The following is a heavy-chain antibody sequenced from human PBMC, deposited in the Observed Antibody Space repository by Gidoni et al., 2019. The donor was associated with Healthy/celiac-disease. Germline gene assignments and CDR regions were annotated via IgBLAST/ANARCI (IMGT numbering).Heavy chain of an antibody. CDR1: GGSFSGYY. Sequence: QVQLQQWGAGLLKPSETLSLTCAVYGGSFSGYYWSWILQPPGKGLEWIGEINHSGSTNYNPSLKSRVTISVDTSKNQFSLKLSSVTAADTAVYYCARKRSFDYWGQGTLVTVSS. CDR2: INHSGST. V-gene: IGHV4-34*01. CDR3: ARKRSFDY. J-gene: IGHJ4*02.